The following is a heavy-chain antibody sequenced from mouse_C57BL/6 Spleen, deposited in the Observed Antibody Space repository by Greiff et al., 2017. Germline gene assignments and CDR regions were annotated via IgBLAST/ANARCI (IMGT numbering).Heavy chain of an antibody. CDR1: GFTFSSYA. J-gene: IGHJ4*01. Sequence: EVKVEESGEGLVKPGGSLKLSCAASGFTFSSYAMSWVRQTPEKRLEWVAYISSGGDYIYYADTVKGRFTISRDNARNTLYLQMSSLKSEDTAMYYCTRDLYDYDGYYAMDYWGQGTSVTVSS. D-gene: IGHD2-4*01. CDR2: ISSGGDYI. V-gene: IGHV5-9-1*02. CDR3: TRDLYDYDGYYAMDY.